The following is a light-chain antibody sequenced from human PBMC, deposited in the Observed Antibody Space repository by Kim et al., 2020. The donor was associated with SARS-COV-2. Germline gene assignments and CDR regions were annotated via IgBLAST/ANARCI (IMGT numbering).Light chain of an antibody. J-gene: IGLJ1*01. CDR3: NSRDSSGNHQV. V-gene: IGLV3-19*01. CDR2: GKN. Sequence: ALGQTVRITCQGASLRSYYASWYQQKPGQAPVLVIYGKNNRPSGIPDRFSGSSSGNTASLTITGAQAEDEADYYCNSRDSSGNHQVFGTGTKVTVL. CDR1: SLRSYY.